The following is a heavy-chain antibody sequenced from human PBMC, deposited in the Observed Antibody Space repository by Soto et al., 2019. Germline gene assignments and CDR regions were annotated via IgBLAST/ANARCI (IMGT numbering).Heavy chain of an antibody. Sequence: SVKVSCKASGGTFSSYAISWVRQAPGQGLEWMGGIIPIFGTANYAQKFQGRVTITADESTSTAYMELSSLRSEDTAVYYCARDGLEYYDFWSGYFPLDPWGQGTLVTVSS. D-gene: IGHD3-3*01. CDR2: IIPIFGTA. CDR1: GGTFSSYA. J-gene: IGHJ5*02. CDR3: ARDGLEYYDFWSGYFPLDP. V-gene: IGHV1-69*13.